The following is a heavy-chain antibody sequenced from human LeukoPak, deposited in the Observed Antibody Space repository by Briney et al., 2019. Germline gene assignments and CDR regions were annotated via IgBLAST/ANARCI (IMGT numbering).Heavy chain of an antibody. Sequence: PGRSLRLSCAASGFTFSSYAMHWVRQAPGKGLEWVAVISYDGSNKYYADSVKGRFTISRDNSKNTLYLQMNSLRAEDTAVYYCARETLRYFDWSFGYWGQGTLVTVSS. D-gene: IGHD3-9*01. CDR1: GFTFSSYA. CDR2: ISYDGSNK. J-gene: IGHJ4*02. CDR3: ARETLRYFDWSFGY. V-gene: IGHV3-30-3*01.